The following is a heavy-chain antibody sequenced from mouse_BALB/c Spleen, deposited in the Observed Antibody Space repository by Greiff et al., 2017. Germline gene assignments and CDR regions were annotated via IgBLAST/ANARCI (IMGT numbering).Heavy chain of an antibody. J-gene: IGHJ2*01. CDR1: GYAFSSYW. D-gene: IGHD4-1*01. V-gene: IGHV1-80*01. Sequence: VQRVESGAELVRPGSSVKISCKASGYAFSSYWMNWVKQRPGQGLEWIGQIYPGDGDTNYNGKYKGKATLTADKSSSTAYMQLSSLTSEDSAVYFCAREGGTGYWGQGTTLTVSS. CDR2: IYPGDGDT. CDR3: AREGGTGY.